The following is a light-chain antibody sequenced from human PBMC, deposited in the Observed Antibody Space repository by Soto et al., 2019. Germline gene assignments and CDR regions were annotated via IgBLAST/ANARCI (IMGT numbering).Light chain of an antibody. CDR2: GAS. CDR3: QQYNNWPWK. J-gene: IGKJ1*01. V-gene: IGKV3-15*01. Sequence: IVMTQSPATLSVSPGERATLSCRASQSVSSKLAWYQQKPGQAPRLLIYGASTRATGIPARFSGSGSGTEFTLTISSLQSEDFAVYYCQQYNNWPWKFGQGTKVDIK. CDR1: QSVSSK.